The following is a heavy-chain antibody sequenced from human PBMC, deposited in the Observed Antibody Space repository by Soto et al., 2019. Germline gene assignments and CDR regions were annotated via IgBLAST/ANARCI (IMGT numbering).Heavy chain of an antibody. J-gene: IGHJ4*02. V-gene: IGHV4-34*01. D-gene: IGHD3-3*01. CDR1: GGSFSGYY. CDR2: INHSGST. CDR3: VSTHSIGAFFEVAPYYFQY. Sequence: PSETLSLTCAVYGGSFSGYYWRWIRQPPGKGLEWIGEINHSGSTNYNPSLKSRVTISADTSKNQFSLKLSSVTAADTAVYYCVSTHSIGAFFEVAPYYFQYWSQGTLFTVSS.